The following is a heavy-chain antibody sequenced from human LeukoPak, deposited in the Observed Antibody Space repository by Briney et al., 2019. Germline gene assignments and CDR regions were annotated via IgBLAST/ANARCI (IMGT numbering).Heavy chain of an antibody. CDR1: GFTFSSYW. V-gene: IGHV3-74*01. CDR3: AMNYGYYYYYMDV. D-gene: IGHD1-7*01. J-gene: IGHJ6*03. CDR2: INSDGSSA. Sequence: AGGSLRLSCAASGFTFSSYWMHWVRQAPGRGLVWVSRINSDGSSAIYADSVKGRSTISRDNAKNTLYLQMNSLRAEDTAVYYCAMNYGYYYYYMDVWGKGTTVTVSS.